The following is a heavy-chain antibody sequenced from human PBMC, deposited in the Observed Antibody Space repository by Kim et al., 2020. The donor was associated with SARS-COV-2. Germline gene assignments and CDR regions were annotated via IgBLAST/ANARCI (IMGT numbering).Heavy chain of an antibody. D-gene: IGHD3-3*01. V-gene: IGHV1-18*01. CDR1: GYTFTSYG. CDR2: ISAYNGNT. J-gene: IGHJ4*02. Sequence: ASVKVSCKASGYTFTSYGISWVRQAPGQGLEWMGWISAYNGNTNYAQKLQGRVTITTDTSTSTAYMELRSLRSDDTAVYYCAREMSSRITIFGVVISPTPALDYWGQGTLVTVSS. CDR3: AREMSSRITIFGVVISPTPALDY.